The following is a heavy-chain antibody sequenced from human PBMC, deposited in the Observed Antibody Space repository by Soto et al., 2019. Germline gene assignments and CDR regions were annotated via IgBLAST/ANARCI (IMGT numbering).Heavy chain of an antibody. J-gene: IGHJ4*02. V-gene: IGHV3-21*01. Sequence: EVQLVESGGGLVKPGGSLRLSCADSGFIFSSYSMNWVRQAPGKGLEWVSSISSSSRYIYYADSVKGRFTISRDNAKNSLYLQMNSLRAEDTAVYYCARDRCSSTSCYHGWGQGTLVTVSS. CDR3: ARDRCSSTSCYHG. CDR2: ISSSSRYI. CDR1: GFIFSSYS. D-gene: IGHD2-2*01.